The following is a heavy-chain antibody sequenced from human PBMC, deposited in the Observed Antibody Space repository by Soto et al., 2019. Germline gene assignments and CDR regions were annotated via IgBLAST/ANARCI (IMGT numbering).Heavy chain of an antibody. Sequence: GGSLRLSCAASGFTFSSYGMHWVRQAPGKGLEWVAVIWYDGSNKYYADSVKGRFTISRGNSKNTLYLQMNSLRAEDTAVYYCARDSGTVTMAGIDYWGQGTLVTVSS. V-gene: IGHV3-33*01. J-gene: IGHJ4*02. CDR1: GFTFSSYG. CDR3: ARDSGTVTMAGIDY. D-gene: IGHD4-17*01. CDR2: IWYDGSNK.